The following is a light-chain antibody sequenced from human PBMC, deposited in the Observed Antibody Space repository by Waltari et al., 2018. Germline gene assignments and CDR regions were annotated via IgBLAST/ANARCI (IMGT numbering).Light chain of an antibody. CDR1: SSTIGAGYD. Sequence: QSVLTQPPSVSGAPGQRVTISCTGGSSTIGAGYDVHWYQQLPGTAPKLLIYGNTTRPAGVPDRFSGSKSGTSASLAITGLQAEDEADYYCQSYDSSLGGSRVFGGGTKLTVL. CDR2: GNT. V-gene: IGLV1-40*01. J-gene: IGLJ3*02. CDR3: QSYDSSLGGSRV.